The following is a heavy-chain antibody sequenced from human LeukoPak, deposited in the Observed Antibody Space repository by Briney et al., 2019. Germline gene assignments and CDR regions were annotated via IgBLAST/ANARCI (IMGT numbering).Heavy chain of an antibody. D-gene: IGHD5-18*01. V-gene: IGHV3-21*01. CDR1: EFTFSTYS. Sequence: GGSLRLSCAASEFTFSTYSMNWVRQAPGKGLEWVSSISSGSTYIYYADSVKGRFTISRDNSKNTLYLQMNSLRAEDTAVYYCAKDQDIRQLWLRGPIDYWGQGTLVTVSS. J-gene: IGHJ4*02. CDR2: ISSGSTYI. CDR3: AKDQDIRQLWLRGPIDY.